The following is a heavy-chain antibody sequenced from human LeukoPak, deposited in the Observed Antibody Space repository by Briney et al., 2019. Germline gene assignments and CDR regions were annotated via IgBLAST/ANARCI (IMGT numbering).Heavy chain of an antibody. CDR3: TKFPRDLSGFSHDYYYYGMDV. D-gene: IGHD3-22*01. CDR1: GFTFSSYA. J-gene: IGHJ6*02. V-gene: IGHV3-23*01. CDR2: ISVSGVST. Sequence: GGSLRLSCAASGFTFSSYAMSWVRQAPGKGLECVSDISVSGVSTYYADSVRGRFTISRYNSKNTLYLQMNSLRAEDTTVYYCTKFPRDLSGFSHDYYYYGMDVWGQGTTVTVSS.